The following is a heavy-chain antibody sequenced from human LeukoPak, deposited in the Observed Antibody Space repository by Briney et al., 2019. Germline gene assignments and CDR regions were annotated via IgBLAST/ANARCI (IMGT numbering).Heavy chain of an antibody. CDR3: ARMDYYDSSGYPPVDI. J-gene: IGHJ3*02. Sequence: GGSLRLSCAASGFTFSDYYMSWIRQAPGKGPEWVSYISSSGSTIYYADSVRGRFTISRDNAKNSLYLQMNSLRAEDTAVYYCARMDYYDSSGYPPVDIWGQGTMVTVSS. CDR1: GFTFSDYY. V-gene: IGHV3-11*04. D-gene: IGHD3-22*01. CDR2: ISSSGSTI.